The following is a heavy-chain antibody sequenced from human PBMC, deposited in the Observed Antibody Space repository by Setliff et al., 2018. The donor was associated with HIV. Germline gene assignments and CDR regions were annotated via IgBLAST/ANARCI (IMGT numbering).Heavy chain of an antibody. CDR1: GYSISSGYY. Sequence: PSETLSLTCTVSGYSISSGYYWGWIRQPPGKGLEWIGSIYYSGRTYYNPSLKSRVTISVDTSKNQFPLKLSSVTAADTAVYYCARVGWDYYDSSGVGEFDYWGQGTLVTVSS. CDR3: ARVGWDYYDSSGVGEFDY. V-gene: IGHV4-38-2*02. D-gene: IGHD3-22*01. J-gene: IGHJ4*02. CDR2: IYYSGRT.